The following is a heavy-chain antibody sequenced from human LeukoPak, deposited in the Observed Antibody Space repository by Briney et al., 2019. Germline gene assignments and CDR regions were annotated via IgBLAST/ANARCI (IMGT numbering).Heavy chain of an antibody. Sequence: PSETLSLTCTVSGGSISSSSYYWGWIRQPPGKGLEWIGSIYYSGSTYYNPSLKSRVTISVDTSKNQFSLKLSSVTAADTAVYYCARDGDFWSGYYSPPMDYYYYMDVWGKGTTVTASS. J-gene: IGHJ6*03. D-gene: IGHD3-3*01. CDR3: ARDGDFWSGYYSPPMDYYYYMDV. V-gene: IGHV4-39*07. CDR2: IYYSGST. CDR1: GGSISSSSYY.